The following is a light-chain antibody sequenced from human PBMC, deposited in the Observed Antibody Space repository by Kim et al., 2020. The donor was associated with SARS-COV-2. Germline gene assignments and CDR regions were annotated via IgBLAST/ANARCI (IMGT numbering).Light chain of an antibody. CDR1: ALPKQF. CDR3: QSADISGTSWI. J-gene: IGLJ2*01. CDR2: RDK. Sequence: SYELTQPPSVSVSPGQTARITCSGEALPKQFVYWYQQRPGRAPLLVLYRDKERPSWIPELFSGSRSGTTLTLTITGVQTEDEADYFCQSADISGTSWIFGGGTQLTVL. V-gene: IGLV3-25*03.